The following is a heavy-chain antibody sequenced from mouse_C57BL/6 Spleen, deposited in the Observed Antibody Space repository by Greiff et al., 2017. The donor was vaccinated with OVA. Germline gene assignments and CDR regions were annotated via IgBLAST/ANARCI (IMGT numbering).Heavy chain of an antibody. Sequence: VQLQPSGPELVKPGASVQISCKASGYPFTDYYMNWVKQSHGKSLEWIGDINPNNGGTSYNQKFKGKATLTVDKSSSTAYMELRSLTSEDSAVYYCARGYYGSSYGYAMDYWGQGTSVTVSS. CDR2: INPNNGGT. V-gene: IGHV1-26*01. CDR3: ARGYYGSSYGYAMDY. J-gene: IGHJ4*01. CDR1: GYPFTDYY. D-gene: IGHD1-1*01.